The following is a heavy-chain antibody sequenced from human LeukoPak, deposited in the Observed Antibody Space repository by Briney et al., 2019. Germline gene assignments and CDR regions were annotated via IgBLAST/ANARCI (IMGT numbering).Heavy chain of an antibody. CDR1: GFTVSSNY. CDR3: AREAGATTNWFDP. Sequence: GGSLRLSCAASGFTVSSNYMSWVRQAPGKGLEWVSVIYSGRSTCYADSVKGRFTISRDNSKNTLYLQMNSLRAEDTAVYYCAREAGATTNWFDPWGQGTLVTVSS. J-gene: IGHJ5*02. V-gene: IGHV3-66*01. CDR2: IYSGRST. D-gene: IGHD1-26*01.